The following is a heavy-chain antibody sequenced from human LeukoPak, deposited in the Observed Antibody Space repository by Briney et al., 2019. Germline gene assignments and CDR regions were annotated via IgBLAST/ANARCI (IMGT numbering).Heavy chain of an antibody. D-gene: IGHD3-22*01. J-gene: IGHJ4*02. V-gene: IGHV3-23*01. Sequence: PGGSLRLSCAASGFTFSTYAMSWVRQAPGKGLGWVSAISDNGGTTYYADSVKGRFTISRDNSKNTLYLQMNSLRAEDTAVYYCAKDRDRSGYSYYFDYWGQGTLVTVSS. CDR1: GFTFSTYA. CDR2: ISDNGGTT. CDR3: AKDRDRSGYSYYFDY.